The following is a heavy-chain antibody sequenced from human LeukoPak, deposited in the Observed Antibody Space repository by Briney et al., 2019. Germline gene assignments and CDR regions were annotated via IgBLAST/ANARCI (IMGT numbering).Heavy chain of an antibody. V-gene: IGHV1-46*01. CDR2: INPSGGST. Sequence: ASVKVSCKASGYTFTSYYMHWVRQAPGQGLEWMGIINPSGGSTSYAQKFQGRVTMTGDTSTSTVYMELSSLRSEDTAVYYCAISSGYYGSAFDIWGQGTMVTVSS. J-gene: IGHJ3*02. CDR1: GYTFTSYY. D-gene: IGHD3-22*01. CDR3: AISSGYYGSAFDI.